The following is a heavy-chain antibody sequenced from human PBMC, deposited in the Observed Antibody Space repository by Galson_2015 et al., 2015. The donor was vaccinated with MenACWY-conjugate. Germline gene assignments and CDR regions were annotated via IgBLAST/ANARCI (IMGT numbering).Heavy chain of an antibody. J-gene: IGHJ4*02. V-gene: IGHV3-23*01. Sequence: SLRLSCAASGFTFSSCVMGWVRQAPGKGLEWVSGLSGSGGTTYYADSVRGRFTISRDNSKNTLYLQMNSLRGDDTAIYYCAKARRIVGATYFDHWGRGTLVTVSS. CDR2: LSGSGGTT. CDR1: GFTFSSCV. CDR3: AKARRIVGATYFDH. D-gene: IGHD1-26*01.